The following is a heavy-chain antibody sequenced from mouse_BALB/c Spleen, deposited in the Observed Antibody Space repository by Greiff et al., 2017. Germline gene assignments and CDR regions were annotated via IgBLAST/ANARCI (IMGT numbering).Heavy chain of an antibody. CDR2: IYPGSGST. V-gene: IGHV1-55*01. CDR1: GYNFTSYW. CDR3: ARTDRYDWFAY. D-gene: IGHD2-14*01. J-gene: IGHJ3*01. Sequence: QVQLQQPGAELVKPGTSVKLSCKASGYNFTSYWINWVKLRPGQGLEWIGDIYPGSGSTNYNEKFKSKATLTVDTSSSTAYMQLSSLASEDSALYYCARTDRYDWFAYWGQGTLVTVSA.